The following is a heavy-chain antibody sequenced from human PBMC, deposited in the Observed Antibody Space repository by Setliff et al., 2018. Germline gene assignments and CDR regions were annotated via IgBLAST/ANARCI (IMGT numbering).Heavy chain of an antibody. V-gene: IGHV1-24*01. Sequence: ASVKVSCKVSGYRLIEVSMHWVRQAPGKGLEWMGGFDPEDEETIYAQKFQGRVTMTEDTSTDTAYMELSSLKSEDTAVYYCARELPRTIFGVVIDYWGQGTLVTVSA. J-gene: IGHJ4*02. D-gene: IGHD3-3*01. CDR1: GYRLIEVS. CDR3: ARELPRTIFGVVIDY. CDR2: FDPEDEET.